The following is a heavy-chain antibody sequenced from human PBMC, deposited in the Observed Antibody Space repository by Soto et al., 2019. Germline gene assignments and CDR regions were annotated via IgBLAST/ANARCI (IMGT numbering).Heavy chain of an antibody. CDR1: GGSISSSSYC. Sequence: SETLSLTCTVSGGSISSSSYCWGWIRQPPGKGLEWIGSIYYSGSTYYNPSLKSRVTISVDTSKNQFSLKLSSVTAADTAVYYCASGKSLASYYYYGMDVWGQGTTVT. CDR3: ASGKSLASYYYYGMDV. J-gene: IGHJ6*02. V-gene: IGHV4-39*01. CDR2: IYYSGST.